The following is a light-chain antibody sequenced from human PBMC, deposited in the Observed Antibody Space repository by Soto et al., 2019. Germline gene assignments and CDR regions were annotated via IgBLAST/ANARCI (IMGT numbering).Light chain of an antibody. V-gene: IGKV1-5*03. CDR3: QQYETYPLT. J-gene: IGKJ4*01. CDR2: KAS. Sequence: DIQMTQSPSTLSASVGDRVTITCRASQNINTWLAWYQQKPGKAPYLLIYKASNLQSGVPSRFSGSASGTEFTLTISSLQPDYIATYYCQQYETYPLTYGGGTKVEI. CDR1: QNINTW.